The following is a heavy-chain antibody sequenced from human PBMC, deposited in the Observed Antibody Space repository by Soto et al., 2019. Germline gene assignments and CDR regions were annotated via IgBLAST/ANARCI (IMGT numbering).Heavy chain of an antibody. CDR2: ISYDGRNQ. J-gene: IGHJ4*02. V-gene: IGHV3-30*04. Sequence: GGSLRLSCAASGFTFSNNAMHWVRQAPGKGLEWVSIISYDGRNQYYADSVKGRFTISRDNSKKMLYLQMNSLRPEDTAMYYCARAPKRFLEWLSADYWGQGTLVTVPQ. CDR3: ARAPKRFLEWLSADY. D-gene: IGHD3-3*01. CDR1: GFTFSNNA.